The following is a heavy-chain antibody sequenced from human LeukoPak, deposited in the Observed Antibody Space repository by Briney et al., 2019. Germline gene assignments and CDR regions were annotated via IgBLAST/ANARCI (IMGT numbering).Heavy chain of an antibody. J-gene: IGHJ4*02. Sequence: GGSLRLSCAASGFTFSSYNMNWVRQAPGKGLEWVSSIGSSSSYRYYADSVRRRFTISRDNAKNSLYLQMNSLRAEDAAVYYCARDFYYDSSGYWGQGTLVTVSS. CDR2: IGSSSSYR. V-gene: IGHV3-21*01. D-gene: IGHD3-22*01. CDR3: ARDFYYDSSGY. CDR1: GFTFSSYN.